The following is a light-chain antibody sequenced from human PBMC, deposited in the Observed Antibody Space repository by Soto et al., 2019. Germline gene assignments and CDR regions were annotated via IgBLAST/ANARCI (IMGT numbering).Light chain of an antibody. V-gene: IGLV3-1*01. CDR3: QAWDSSISYV. CDR2: QDT. CDR1: KLGDKF. Sequence: SYELTQPPSVSVSPGQTASITCSGDKLGDKFASWYQQRPGQSPVLVIYQDTKRPSGIPERFSGSSSGNTATLTIRGTQAMDEADYYCQAWDSSISYVFGTGTKVTVL. J-gene: IGLJ1*01.